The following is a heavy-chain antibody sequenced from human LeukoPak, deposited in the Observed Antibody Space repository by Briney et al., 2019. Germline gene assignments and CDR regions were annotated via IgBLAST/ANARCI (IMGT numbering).Heavy chain of an antibody. D-gene: IGHD2-21*02. CDR3: ARDSFEVTAFGYYYYGMDV. CDR1: GFTFSAYA. J-gene: IGHJ6*02. CDR2: ILYDGSYE. Sequence: GGSLRLSCAASGFTFSAYAMHWVRQAPGKGLEWVARILYDGSYEDYADSVKGRFTISRDNAKNSLYLQMNSLRAEDTAVYYCARDSFEVTAFGYYYYGMDVWGQGTTVTVSS. V-gene: IGHV3-30*04.